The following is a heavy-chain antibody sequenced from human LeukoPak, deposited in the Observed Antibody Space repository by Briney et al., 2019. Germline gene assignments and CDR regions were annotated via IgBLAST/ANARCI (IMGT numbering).Heavy chain of an antibody. Sequence: SQTLSLTCTVSGGSISSGGYYWSWIRQHPGKGLEWIGYIYYSGSTYYNPSLKSRVTISVDTSKNQFSLKLSSVTAADTAVYYCARRPWAAAGTIDYWGQGTLVTVSS. J-gene: IGHJ4*02. CDR3: ARRPWAAAGTIDY. CDR1: GGSISSGGYY. CDR2: IYYSGST. V-gene: IGHV4-31*03. D-gene: IGHD6-13*01.